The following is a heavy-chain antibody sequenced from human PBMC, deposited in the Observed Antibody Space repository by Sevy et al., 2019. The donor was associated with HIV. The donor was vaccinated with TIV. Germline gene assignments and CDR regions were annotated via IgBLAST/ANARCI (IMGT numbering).Heavy chain of an antibody. D-gene: IGHD3-22*01. Sequence: ASLKVSCKASGGTFSSYAISWVRQAPGQGLEWMGGIIPIFGTANYAQKFQGRVTITADESTSTAYMELSSLRSEDTAVYYCARDYDSSGYYHYWGQGTLVTVSS. J-gene: IGHJ4*02. CDR3: ARDYDSSGYYHY. CDR1: GGTFSSYA. CDR2: IIPIFGTA. V-gene: IGHV1-69*13.